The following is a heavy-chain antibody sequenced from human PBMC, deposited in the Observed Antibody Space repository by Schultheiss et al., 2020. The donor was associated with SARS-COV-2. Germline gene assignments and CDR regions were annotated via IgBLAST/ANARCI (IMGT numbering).Heavy chain of an antibody. J-gene: IGHJ3*02. CDR2: IYYSGST. CDR1: GGSISSGGYY. Sequence: SETLSLTCTVSGGSISSGGYYWSWIRQHPGKGLEWIGYIYYSGSTYYNPSLKSRVTISVDTSKNQFSLKLSSVTAADTAVYYCARGGLVPAAILRPDDAFDIWGQGTMVTVSS. D-gene: IGHD2-2*01. CDR3: ARGGLVPAAILRPDDAFDI. V-gene: IGHV4-31*03.